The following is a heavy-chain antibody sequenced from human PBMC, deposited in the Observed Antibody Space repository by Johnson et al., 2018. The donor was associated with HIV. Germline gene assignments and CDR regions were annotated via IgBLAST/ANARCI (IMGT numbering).Heavy chain of an antibody. D-gene: IGHD2-2*03. J-gene: IGHJ3*02. CDR2: ISYDGSNK. CDR3: AREPLDGVYAFDI. V-gene: IGHV3-30-3*01. CDR1: GFTFSSYA. Sequence: VLLVESGGGVVQPGRSLRLSCAASGFTFSSYAMHWVRQAPGKGLEWVAVISYDGSNKYYADSVKGRFTISRDNSKNTLYLQMNSLRAEDTAVYYCAREPLDGVYAFDIWGQGTMVTVSS.